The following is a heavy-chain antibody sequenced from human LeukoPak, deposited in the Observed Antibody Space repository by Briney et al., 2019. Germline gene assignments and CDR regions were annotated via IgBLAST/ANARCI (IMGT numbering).Heavy chain of an antibody. J-gene: IGHJ4*02. V-gene: IGHV4-4*02. CDR2: VYHSGST. Sequence: SETLSLTCAVSGGSISSINWWSWVRQPPGKGLEWIGEVYHSGSTNYNPSLKSRVTVSVDKSKNQFSLRLSSVTAADTAVYYCARGYGDDYFDYWGQGTLVTVSS. D-gene: IGHD4-17*01. CDR3: ARGYGDDYFDY. CDR1: GGSISSINW.